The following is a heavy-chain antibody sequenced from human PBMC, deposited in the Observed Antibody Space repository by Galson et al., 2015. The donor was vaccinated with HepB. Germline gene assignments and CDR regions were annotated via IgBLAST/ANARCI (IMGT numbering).Heavy chain of an antibody. CDR3: TGGIAAYYYFDF. J-gene: IGHJ4*02. V-gene: IGHV3-15*01. CDR1: GFTFSNAW. Sequence: SLRLSCAASGFTFSNAWMSWVRQAPGKGLEWVGRIRSKSDGGTSEYAAPVNGRFTISRDDSKNTLYLQMHSLKAEDTGVYFCTGGIAAYYYFDFWGRGTLVTVSS. CDR2: IRSKSDGGTS. D-gene: IGHD3-10*01.